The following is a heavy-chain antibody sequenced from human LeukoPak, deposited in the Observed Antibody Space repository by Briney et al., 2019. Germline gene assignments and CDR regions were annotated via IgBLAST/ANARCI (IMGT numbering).Heavy chain of an antibody. J-gene: IGHJ6*02. CDR3: ARIFWSGYYYYYYGMDV. CDR1: GYTFTSYD. D-gene: IGHD3-3*01. CDR2: MNPNSGNT. V-gene: IGHV1-8*01. Sequence: ASVKVSCKASGYTFTSYDINWVRQATGQGLEWMGWMNPNSGNTGYAQKFQGRVTMTRNTSISTAYMELSSLRSEDTAVYYCARIFWSGYYYYYYGMDVWGQGTTVTVSS.